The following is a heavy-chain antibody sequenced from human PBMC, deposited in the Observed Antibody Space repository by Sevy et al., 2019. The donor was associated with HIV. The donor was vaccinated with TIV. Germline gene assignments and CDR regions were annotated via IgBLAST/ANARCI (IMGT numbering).Heavy chain of an antibody. V-gene: IGHV3-7*01. CDR2: INQDAIEK. CDR1: GFTFRTYW. CDR3: ARAFYCTKGVCYRVDP. Sequence: GGSLRLPCAASGFTFRTYWMSWVRQAPGKGLEWVANINQDAIEKYYVDSVKGRFTVSRDNAKNLLYLQMNSLRAEDTAVYYCARAFYCTKGVCYRVDPWGQGTLVTVSS. D-gene: IGHD2-8*01. J-gene: IGHJ5*02.